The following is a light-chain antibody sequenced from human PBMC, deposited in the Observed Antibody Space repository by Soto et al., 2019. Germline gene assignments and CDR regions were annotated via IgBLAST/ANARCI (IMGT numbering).Light chain of an antibody. CDR2: AAS. Sequence: AIQMTQSPSSLSASVGDRVTISCRASQDIRNDLGWYKQKPGKAPDLLISAASNLQSGVPSRFSGSGSGTDFTLTISSLQPEDIATYYCLQDYSSPQTFGQGTKLEIK. CDR3: LQDYSSPQT. V-gene: IGKV1-6*01. J-gene: IGKJ2*01. CDR1: QDIRND.